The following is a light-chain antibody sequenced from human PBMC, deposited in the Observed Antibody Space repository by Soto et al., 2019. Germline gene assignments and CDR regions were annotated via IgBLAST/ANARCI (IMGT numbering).Light chain of an antibody. Sequence: EIVLTQSPATLSLSPGERATLSCRASQSVSSNLAWYQQKPGQAPRLLIYGASTRATGIPTRVSGSGSGTEFTLTISSLQSEDFAVYYCQQYNNWPPWTFGQGTKVDIK. J-gene: IGKJ1*01. V-gene: IGKV3-15*01. CDR3: QQYNNWPPWT. CDR2: GAS. CDR1: QSVSSN.